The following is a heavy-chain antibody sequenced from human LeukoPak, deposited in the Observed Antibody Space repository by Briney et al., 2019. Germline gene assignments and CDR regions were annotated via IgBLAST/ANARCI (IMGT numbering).Heavy chain of an antibody. J-gene: IGHJ4*02. Sequence: ASAKVSCKASGYTFTGYYMHWVRRAPGQGLEWMGRINPNSGGTNYAQKFQGRVTMTRDTSVSTAYMELSRLRSDDTAVYYCARVIFGDSNAIDYWGQGTLVTVSS. CDR2: INPNSGGT. D-gene: IGHD3-3*01. V-gene: IGHV1-2*06. CDR3: ARVIFGDSNAIDY. CDR1: GYTFTGYY.